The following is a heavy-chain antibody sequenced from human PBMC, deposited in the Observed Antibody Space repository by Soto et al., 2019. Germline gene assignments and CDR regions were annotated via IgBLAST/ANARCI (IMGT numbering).Heavy chain of an antibody. V-gene: IGHV4-59*01. J-gene: IGHJ6*02. Sequence: QVQLQESGPGLVKPSETLSLTCTVSGGSISSYYWSWIRQPPGKGLEWIGYIYYSGSTNYIPSLKSRVTISVDTSKNQFSLKLSSVTAADTAVYYCASRHYYDSIRDYYYGMDVWGQGTTVTVSS. CDR3: ASRHYYDSIRDYYYGMDV. CDR1: GGSISSYY. D-gene: IGHD3-22*01. CDR2: IYYSGST.